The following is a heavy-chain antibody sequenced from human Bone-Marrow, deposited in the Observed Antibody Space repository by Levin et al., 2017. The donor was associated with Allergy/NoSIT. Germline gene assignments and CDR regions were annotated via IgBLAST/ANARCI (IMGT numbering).Heavy chain of an antibody. CDR2: ISYDGSNK. Sequence: GGSLRLSCAASGFTFSSYGMHWVRQAPGKGLEWVAVISYDGSNKYYADSVKGRFTISRDNSKNTLYLQMNSLRAEDTAVYYCAKDPSTTHITIFGVVTPIPSKREYYFDYWGQGTLVTVSS. CDR3: AKDPSTTHITIFGVVTPIPSKREYYFDY. CDR1: GFTFSSYG. D-gene: IGHD3-3*01. V-gene: IGHV3-30*18. J-gene: IGHJ4*02.